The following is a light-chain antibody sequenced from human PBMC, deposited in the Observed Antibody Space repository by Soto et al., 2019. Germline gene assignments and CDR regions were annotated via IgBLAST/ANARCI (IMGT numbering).Light chain of an antibody. CDR3: QQRNNWPPIT. CDR2: DAS. CDR1: QSISTN. J-gene: IGKJ1*01. Sequence: EIVFTQSPATLSLSPGDRATLSCRASQSISTNLAWYQQKPGQAPRLLIYDASNRATGIPARFSGSGSGTDFTLTISSLEPGDFAVYYCQQRNNWPPITFGQGTKVDIK. V-gene: IGKV3-11*01.